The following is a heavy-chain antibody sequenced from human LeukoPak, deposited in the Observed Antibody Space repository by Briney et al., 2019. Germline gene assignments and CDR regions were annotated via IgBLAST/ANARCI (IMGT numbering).Heavy chain of an antibody. CDR3: ARDYKFSNGWNYSDY. CDR2: IIPIFGTA. Sequence: SVKVSCKASGGTFSSYAISWVRQAPGQGLEWMGGIIPIFGTANYAQKLQGRLTMTTDTSTSTAFLELRSLRSDDTAVYYCARDYKFSNGWNYSDYWGQGTLVTVSS. CDR1: GGTFSSYA. D-gene: IGHD6-19*01. J-gene: IGHJ4*02. V-gene: IGHV1-69*05.